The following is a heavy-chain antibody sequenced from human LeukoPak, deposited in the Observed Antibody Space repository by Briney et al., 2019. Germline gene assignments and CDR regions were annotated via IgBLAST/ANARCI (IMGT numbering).Heavy chain of an antibody. J-gene: IGHJ4*02. Sequence: QSGGSLRLSCAASGFTFSSYAMHWVRQAPGKGLEWVAVISYDGSIKYYADSVKGRFTISRDNSKRTLYLQMNNLRADDTAVYYCAKDGSWSCTDWGQGALVTVSS. CDR1: GFTFSSYA. CDR2: ISYDGSIK. CDR3: AKDGSWSCTD. D-gene: IGHD2-8*02. V-gene: IGHV3-30*04.